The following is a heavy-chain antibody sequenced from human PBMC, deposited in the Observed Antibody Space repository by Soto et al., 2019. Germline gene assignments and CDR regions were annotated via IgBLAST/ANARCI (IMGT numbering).Heavy chain of an antibody. J-gene: IGHJ4*02. CDR3: ARGPMVRGVIITGYYFDY. Sequence: QVQLVQSGAEVKKPGSSVKVSCKASGGTFSSYAISWVRQAPGQGLEWMGGIIPIFVTANYAQKFQGRVTITADKSTSTAYMELSSLRSEDTAVYYCARGPMVRGVIITGYYFDYWGQGTLVTVSS. V-gene: IGHV1-69*06. CDR1: GGTFSSYA. CDR2: IIPIFVTA. D-gene: IGHD3-10*01.